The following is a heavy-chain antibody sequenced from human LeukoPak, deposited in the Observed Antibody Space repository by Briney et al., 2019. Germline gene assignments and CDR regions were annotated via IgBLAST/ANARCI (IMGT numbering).Heavy chain of an antibody. V-gene: IGHV1-2*02. CDR3: ARGLRFLEWSHHDAFDI. CDR1: GYTFTGYY. J-gene: IGHJ3*02. Sequence: ASVKVSCKASGYTFTGYYMHWVRQAPGQGLEWMGWINPNSGGTNYAQKFQGRVTMTRDTSISTAYMELSRLRSDDTAVYYCARGLRFLEWSHHDAFDIWGQGTMVTVSS. CDR2: INPNSGGT. D-gene: IGHD3-3*01.